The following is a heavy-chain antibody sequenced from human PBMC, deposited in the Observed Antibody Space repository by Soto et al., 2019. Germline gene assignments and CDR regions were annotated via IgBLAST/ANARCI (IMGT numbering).Heavy chain of an antibody. CDR3: ARVHSGYDYRYYYYYMDV. CDR1: GYTFTSYG. Sequence: QVQLVQSGAEVKKPGASVKVSCKASGYTFTSYGISWVRQAPGQGLEWMGWSSAYNGNTNYAQKLQGRVTLTTNTSTSTAYMELRSLRSDDTAVYYCARVHSGYDYRYYYYYMDVWGKGTTVTVSS. J-gene: IGHJ6*03. V-gene: IGHV1-18*01. CDR2: SSAYNGNT. D-gene: IGHD5-12*01.